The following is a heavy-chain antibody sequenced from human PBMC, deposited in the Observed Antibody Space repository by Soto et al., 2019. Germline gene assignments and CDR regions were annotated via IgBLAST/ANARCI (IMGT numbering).Heavy chain of an antibody. V-gene: IGHV1-69*06. CDR2: IVPMFGTS. CDR3: NRGSEYDFWSGYF. Sequence: QVRLVQSGAEVRKPGSSVKVSCKATGGTSTRYAINWVRQAPGHGLEWMGGIVPMFGTSKYAQKFQGRVTITADTSTNIAYRELRSLRSEDTAVYYCNRGSEYDFWSGYFWGQGTLVSVSS. J-gene: IGHJ4*02. D-gene: IGHD3-3*01. CDR1: GGTSTRYA.